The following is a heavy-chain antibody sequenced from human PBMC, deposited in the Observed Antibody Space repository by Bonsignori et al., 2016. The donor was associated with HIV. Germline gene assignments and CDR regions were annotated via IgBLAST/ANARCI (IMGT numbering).Heavy chain of an antibody. CDR3: ARSPRGYVDFRAVDF. CDR1: DDSINSDYY. J-gene: IGHJ4*02. Sequence: QVQLRESGPGLVKPSETLSLTCGVSDDSINSDYYWGWIRQPPGKGLEWIGNIYRRGTYYNPSLNSRVTISIDTSKNQFSLQLTSVTAADTAMYYCARSPRGYVDFRAVDFWAEGSPVAVSS. CDR2: IYRRGT. D-gene: IGHD2/OR15-2a*01. V-gene: IGHV4-38-2*01.